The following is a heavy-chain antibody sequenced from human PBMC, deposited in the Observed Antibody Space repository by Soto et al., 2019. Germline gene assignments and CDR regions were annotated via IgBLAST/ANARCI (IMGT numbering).Heavy chain of an antibody. CDR2: STGTGAVI. CDR3: ATEMGATQGPFDN. CDR1: GFRFSDYY. Sequence: QGQLVESGGALVQPGGSLRLSCAASGFRFSDYYMNWVRQAPGKGLEWIAYSTGTGAVIYYADSVQGRFTISRDNSENTVYLQMNSLRVEDTAVYYCATEMGATQGPFDNWGQGTLVTVSS. V-gene: IGHV3-11*01. D-gene: IGHD1-26*01. J-gene: IGHJ4*02.